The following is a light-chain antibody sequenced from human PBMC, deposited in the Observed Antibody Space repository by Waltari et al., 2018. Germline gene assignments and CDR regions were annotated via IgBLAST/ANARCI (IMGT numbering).Light chain of an antibody. CDR1: QTIPRY. V-gene: IGKV1-39*01. Sequence: DIQMTQSPSSLSASVGDRVTITCRASQTIPRYINWYQQKPGRAPTLLIYVTSTLESGVPSRFSGSGSGTDFTLTISSLQPEDFASYYCQQSERLPHTFGQGTKLEMK. CDR2: VTS. J-gene: IGKJ2*01. CDR3: QQSERLPHT.